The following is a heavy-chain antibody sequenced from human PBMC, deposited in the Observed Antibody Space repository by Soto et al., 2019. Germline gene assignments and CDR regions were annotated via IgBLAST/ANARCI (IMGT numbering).Heavy chain of an antibody. CDR2: IRSKANSYAT. V-gene: IGHV3-73*01. D-gene: IGHD3-9*01. J-gene: IGHJ6*03. CDR3: TRQTGIEYYDILTGYYYYYYMDV. Sequence: GESLKISCAASGFTFSGSAMHWVRQASGKGLEWVGRIRSKANSYATAYAASVKGRFTISRDDSKNTAYLQMNSLKTEDTAVYYCTRQTGIEYYDILTGYYYYYYMDVWGKGTTVTVSS. CDR1: GFTFSGSA.